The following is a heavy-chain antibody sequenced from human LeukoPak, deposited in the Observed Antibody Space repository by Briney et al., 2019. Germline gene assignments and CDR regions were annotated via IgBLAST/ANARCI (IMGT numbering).Heavy chain of an antibody. Sequence: ASVKVSCKASGGTFSSYAISWVRQAPGQGLEWMGRIIPILGIANYAQKFQGRVTITADKSTSTAYMGLSSLRSEDTAVYYCAAMFGERFDPWGQGTLVTVSS. CDR2: IIPILGIA. CDR3: AAMFGERFDP. D-gene: IGHD3-10*02. V-gene: IGHV1-69*04. CDR1: GGTFSSYA. J-gene: IGHJ5*02.